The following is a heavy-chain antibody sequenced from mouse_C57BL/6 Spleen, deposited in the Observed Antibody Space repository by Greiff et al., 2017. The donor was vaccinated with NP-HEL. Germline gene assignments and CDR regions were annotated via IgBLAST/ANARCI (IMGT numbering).Heavy chain of an antibody. Sequence: EVQLQESGTVLARPGASVKMSCKTSGYTFTSYWMHWVKQRPGQGLEWIGAIYPGNSDTSYNQKFKGKAKLTAATSASTAYMELSSLTNEDSAVYYCTPLLYLDYWGQGTTLTVSS. CDR2: IYPGNSDT. V-gene: IGHV1-5*01. CDR3: TPLLYLDY. D-gene: IGHD2-12*01. CDR1: GYTFTSYW. J-gene: IGHJ2*01.